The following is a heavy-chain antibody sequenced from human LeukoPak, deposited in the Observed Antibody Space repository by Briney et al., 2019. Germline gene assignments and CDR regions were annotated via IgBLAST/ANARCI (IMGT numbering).Heavy chain of an antibody. Sequence: GGSLRLSCAASGFTFSDYYMSWIRQAPGKGLEWVSYISSSSSYTNYADSVKGRFTICRDNAKNSLYLQMNSLRAEDTAVYYCARARDPSGLVRGGPFDYWGQGTLVTVSS. J-gene: IGHJ4*02. CDR1: GFTFSDYY. D-gene: IGHD6-19*01. CDR2: ISSSSSYT. V-gene: IGHV3-11*06. CDR3: ARARDPSGLVRGGPFDY.